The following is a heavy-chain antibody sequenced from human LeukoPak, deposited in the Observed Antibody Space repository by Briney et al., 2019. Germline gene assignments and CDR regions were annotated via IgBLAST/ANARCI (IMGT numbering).Heavy chain of an antibody. V-gene: IGHV3-64*01. Sequence: GGSPRLSCATSGFTFSSYAMHWVRQAPGKGLEYVSAISSNGGSTYYANSVKGRFTISRDNSKNTLYLQMGSLRAEDMAVYYCARDSTPLLFTAMVSVSAFDIWGQGTMVTVSS. CDR1: GFTFSSYA. CDR2: ISSNGGST. D-gene: IGHD5-18*01. J-gene: IGHJ3*02. CDR3: ARDSTPLLFTAMVSVSAFDI.